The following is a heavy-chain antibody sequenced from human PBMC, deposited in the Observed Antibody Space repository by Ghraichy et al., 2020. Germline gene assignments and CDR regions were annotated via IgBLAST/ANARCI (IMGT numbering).Heavy chain of an antibody. Sequence: LSLTCAASGFTVSSNYMSWVRQAPGKGLEWVSVIYSGGSTYYADSVKGRFTISRDNSKNTLYLQMNSLRAEDTAVYYCARDSSGWSDYWGQGTLVTVSS. CDR3: ARDSSGWSDY. CDR2: IYSGGST. CDR1: GFTVSSNY. V-gene: IGHV3-53*01. D-gene: IGHD6-19*01. J-gene: IGHJ4*02.